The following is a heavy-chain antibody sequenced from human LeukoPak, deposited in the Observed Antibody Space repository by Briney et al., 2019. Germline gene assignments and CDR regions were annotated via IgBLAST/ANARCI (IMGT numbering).Heavy chain of an antibody. J-gene: IGHJ5*02. CDR1: GYTFTSYG. CDR3: AAGVKYYDYVWGSYRYRGEGNNWFDP. Sequence: ASVKVSCTASGYTFTSYGISWVRQAPGQGLEWMGWISAYNGNTGYAQKFQGRVTITRNTSISTAYMELSSLRSEDTAVYYCAAGVKYYDYVWGSYRYRGEGNNWFDPWGQGTLVTVSS. V-gene: IGHV1-8*03. CDR2: ISAYNGNT. D-gene: IGHD3-16*02.